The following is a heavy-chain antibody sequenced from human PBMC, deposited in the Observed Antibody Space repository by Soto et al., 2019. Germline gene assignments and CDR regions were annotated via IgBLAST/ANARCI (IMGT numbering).Heavy chain of an antibody. CDR2: IIAIFGTA. J-gene: IGHJ6*02. Sequence: QVQLVQSGAEVKKPGSSVKVSCKASGGTFSSYAISWVRQAPGQGLEWMGGIIAIFGTADYAQKFQGRVTIPADESTSTAYMELSSLRSEDTAVYYCGKPQSIQDYYHGMDVWGQGTTVTVSS. V-gene: IGHV1-69*12. CDR1: GGTFSSYA. CDR3: GKPQSIQDYYHGMDV. D-gene: IGHD6-6*01.